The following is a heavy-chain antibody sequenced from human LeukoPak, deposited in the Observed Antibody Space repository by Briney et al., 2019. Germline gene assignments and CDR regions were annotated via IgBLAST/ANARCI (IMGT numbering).Heavy chain of an antibody. V-gene: IGHV4-59*01. Sequence: SETLSLTCTVSGGSISNYYWSWIRQPPGKGLEFIGYIYYNGRADYNPSLKSRVTMSVDTSKNHFSLKLTSVTAADTAVYFCARGDYSDSQRVDPWGQGILVTVSS. CDR1: GGSISNYY. D-gene: IGHD3-22*01. CDR3: ARGDYSDSQRVDP. J-gene: IGHJ5*02. CDR2: IYYNGRA.